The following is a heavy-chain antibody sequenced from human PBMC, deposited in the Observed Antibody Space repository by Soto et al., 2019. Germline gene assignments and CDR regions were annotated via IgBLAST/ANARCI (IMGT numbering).Heavy chain of an antibody. D-gene: IGHD2-15*01. CDR3: ARDPGGCSGGSCYSWYFDY. J-gene: IGHJ4*02. V-gene: IGHV3-48*01. CDR1: GFTFSSYS. Sequence: RGSLRLSCAASGFTFSSYSMNWVRQAPGKGLEWVSYISSSSSTIYYADSVKGRFTISRDNAKNSLYLQMNSLRAEDTAVYYCARDPGGCSGGSCYSWYFDYWGQGTLVTVSS. CDR2: ISSSSSTI.